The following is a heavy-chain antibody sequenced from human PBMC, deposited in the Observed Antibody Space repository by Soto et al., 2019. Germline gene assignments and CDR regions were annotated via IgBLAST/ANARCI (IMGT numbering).Heavy chain of an antibody. V-gene: IGHV3-72*01. CDR2: TRNKANSYTT. Sequence: EVQLVESGGGLVQPGGSLRLSCAASGFTLSDHYMDWVRQAPGKGLEWVGRTRNKANSYTTEYAASVKVRFTVSSDDSLNSLYLQMTTLKTEDTAVYYCVRTSHYGSGSWNFDSWGQGTLVTVSS. D-gene: IGHD3-10*01. CDR3: VRTSHYGSGSWNFDS. J-gene: IGHJ4*02. CDR1: GFTLSDHY.